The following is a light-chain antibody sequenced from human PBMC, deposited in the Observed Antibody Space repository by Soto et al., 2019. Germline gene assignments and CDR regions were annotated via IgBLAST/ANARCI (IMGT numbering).Light chain of an antibody. CDR3: QTWGTGIQV. CDR2: LNSDGSH. J-gene: IGLJ2*01. Sequence: QSVLTQSPSASASLGASVKLTCTLSSGHSNYAIAWHQQQPEKAPRYLMKLNSDGSHTKGDEIPDRFSGSSSGAERYLTISSLQSEDEADYYCQTWGTGIQVFGGGTKLTVL. V-gene: IGLV4-69*02. CDR1: SGHSNYA.